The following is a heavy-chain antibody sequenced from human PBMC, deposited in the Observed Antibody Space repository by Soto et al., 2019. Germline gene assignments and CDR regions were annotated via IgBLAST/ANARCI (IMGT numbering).Heavy chain of an antibody. V-gene: IGHV3-21*01. Sequence: GESLKISCAASGFTFSSYSMNWVRQAPGKGLEWVSSISSSSSYIYYADSVKGRFTISRDNAKNSLYLQMNSLRAEDTAVYYCARGRSSGYYHDAFDIWGQGTMVTVSS. D-gene: IGHD3-22*01. CDR2: ISSSSSYI. J-gene: IGHJ3*02. CDR3: ARGRSSGYYHDAFDI. CDR1: GFTFSSYS.